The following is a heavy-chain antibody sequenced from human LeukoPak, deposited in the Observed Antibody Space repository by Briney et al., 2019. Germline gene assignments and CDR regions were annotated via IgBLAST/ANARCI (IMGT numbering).Heavy chain of an antibody. J-gene: IGHJ4*02. V-gene: IGHV4-34*01. CDR3: RRVDGD. Sequence: PSETLSLTCAVYGGSLSGYYWSWMPQPPGKGGEWIGEINRSESTNLHPSLKSRVTISVSTSNKQFFLTLSYVTAADTAEYYWRRVDGDWGQGTLVPVSS. CDR1: GGSLSGYY. D-gene: IGHD4-17*01. CDR2: INRSEST.